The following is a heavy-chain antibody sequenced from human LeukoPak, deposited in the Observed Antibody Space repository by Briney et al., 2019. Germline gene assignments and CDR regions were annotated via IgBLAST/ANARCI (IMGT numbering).Heavy chain of an antibody. CDR1: GFTFSSYA. D-gene: IGHD3-22*01. CDR2: ISGSGGST. Sequence: GGSLRLSYAASGFTFSSYAMSWVRQAPGKGLEWVSAISGSGGSTYYADSVKGRFTISRDNSKNTLYLQMNSLRAEDTAVYYCAKGRAYYYDSSGVGAFDIWGQGTMVTVSS. J-gene: IGHJ3*02. CDR3: AKGRAYYYDSSGVGAFDI. V-gene: IGHV3-23*01.